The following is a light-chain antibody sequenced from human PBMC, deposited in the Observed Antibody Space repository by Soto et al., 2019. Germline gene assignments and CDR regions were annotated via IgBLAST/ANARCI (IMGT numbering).Light chain of an antibody. Sequence: IQMTQSLSTLSASXVDRVTITXXSSQSISSWLAWYQQKPGKAPKLLIFDASNLESGVPSRFSGSGSGTEFTLTISSLEPDDFATYYCQQYNSYPITFGQGTRLE. V-gene: IGKV1-5*01. CDR2: DAS. CDR1: QSISSW. CDR3: QQYNSYPIT. J-gene: IGKJ5*01.